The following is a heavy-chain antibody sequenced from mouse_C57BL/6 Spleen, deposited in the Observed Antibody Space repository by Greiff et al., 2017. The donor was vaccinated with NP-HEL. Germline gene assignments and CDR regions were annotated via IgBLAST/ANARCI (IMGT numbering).Heavy chain of an antibody. D-gene: IGHD1-1*01. J-gene: IGHJ4*01. Sequence: DVKLQESGPGMVKPSQSLSLTCTVTGYSITSGYDWHWIRHFPGNKLEWMGYISYSGSTNYNPSLKSRISITHDTSKNHFFLKLNSVTTEDTATYYCASSDYGSSPRDYAMDYWGQGTSVTVSS. CDR2: ISYSGST. CDR3: ASSDYGSSPRDYAMDY. V-gene: IGHV3-1*01. CDR1: GYSITSGYD.